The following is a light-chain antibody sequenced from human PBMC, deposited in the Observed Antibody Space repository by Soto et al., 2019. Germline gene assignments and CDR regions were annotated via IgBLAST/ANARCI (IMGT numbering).Light chain of an antibody. CDR1: QSVCHSY. Sequence: EIAVTQSPGTLPLSPGERATLSCRASQSVCHSYLDWYQQKPGQAPRLLIHGSSRRATGIPDRFSGSGSGTDVTLTISRQEPDDFAVYYCQQYASPWMFGEGTKVLFK. V-gene: IGKV3-20*01. CDR2: GSS. J-gene: IGKJ1*01. CDR3: QQYASPWM.